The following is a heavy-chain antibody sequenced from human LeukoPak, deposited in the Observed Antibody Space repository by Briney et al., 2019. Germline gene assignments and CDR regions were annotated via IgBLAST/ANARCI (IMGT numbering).Heavy chain of an antibody. V-gene: IGHV4-39*01. J-gene: IGHJ4*02. CDR3: ARHPRYCSSTSCYPGFDY. CDR1: GGSISSSSYY. CDR2: IYYSGST. D-gene: IGHD2-2*01. Sequence: SETLSLTCTVSGGSISSSSYYWGWIRQPPGKGLEWIGSIYYSGSTYYNPSLKSRVTISVDASKNQFSLKLSSVTAADTAVYYCARHPRYCSSTSCYPGFDYWGQGTLVTVSS.